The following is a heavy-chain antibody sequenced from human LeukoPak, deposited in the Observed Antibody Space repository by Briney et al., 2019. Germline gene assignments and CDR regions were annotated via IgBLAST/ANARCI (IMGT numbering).Heavy chain of an antibody. CDR1: GFTFSSYE. V-gene: IGHV3-48*03. Sequence: GRSLRLSCAASGFTFSSYEMNWVRQAPGKGLEWVSYISSSGSTIYYADSVKGRFTISRDNAKNSLYLQMNSLRAEDTAVYYCARGYKPGDVWGQGATVTVSS. D-gene: IGHD1-1*01. CDR2: ISSSGSTI. CDR3: ARGYKPGDV. J-gene: IGHJ6*02.